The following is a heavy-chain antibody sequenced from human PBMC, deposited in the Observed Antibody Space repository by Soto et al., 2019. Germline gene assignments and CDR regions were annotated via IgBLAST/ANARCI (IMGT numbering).Heavy chain of an antibody. D-gene: IGHD2-15*01. CDR2: IYSGGST. J-gene: IGHJ4*02. Sequence: EVQLVESGGGVIQPGGSLRLSCAASGFTVSSNYMSWVRQAPGKGLEWVSVIYSGGSTYYADSVKGRFTISRDNSKNTLYLKINSLRAEDTAVYYCGFGRILYYWGQGTLVTVSS. CDR3: GFGRILYY. V-gene: IGHV3-53*01. CDR1: GFTVSSNY.